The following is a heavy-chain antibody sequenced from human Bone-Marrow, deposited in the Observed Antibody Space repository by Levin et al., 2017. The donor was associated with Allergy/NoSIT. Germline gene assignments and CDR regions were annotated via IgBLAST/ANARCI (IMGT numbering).Heavy chain of an antibody. J-gene: IGHJ4*02. CDR1: GGSISSYY. D-gene: IGHD6-13*01. V-gene: IGHV4-4*07. CDR3: ARDLRYSSSWPTDFDY. CDR2: IYTSGST. Sequence: SETLSLTCTVSGGSISSYYWSWIRQPAGKGLEWIGRIYTSGSTNYNPSLKSRVTRSVDTSKNQFSLKLSSVTAADTAVYYCARDLRYSSSWPTDFDYWGQGTLVTVSS.